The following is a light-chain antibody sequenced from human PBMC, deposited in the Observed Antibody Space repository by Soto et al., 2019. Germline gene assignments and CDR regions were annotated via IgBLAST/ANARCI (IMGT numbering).Light chain of an antibody. CDR2: KAS. CDR3: QQYNSYLWT. J-gene: IGKJ1*01. Sequence: DIQMTQSPSSLSASVGDRVTITCRASQSISSWLAWYQQKPGKAPRLLSYKASSLESGVPSRFRGSGSGTEFTLTISSLKPDDFETYYCQQYNSYLWTFGQGTKVDIK. V-gene: IGKV1-5*03. CDR1: QSISSW.